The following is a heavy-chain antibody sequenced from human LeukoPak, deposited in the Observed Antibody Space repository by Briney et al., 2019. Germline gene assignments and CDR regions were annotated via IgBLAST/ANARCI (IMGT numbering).Heavy chain of an antibody. V-gene: IGHV3-30*18. CDR2: ISYDGSNK. CDR3: AKDFEAAGPDFDY. CDR1: GFTFSSYG. Sequence: PGRSLRLSCAASGFTFSSYGMHWVRQAPGKGLEWVAVISYDGSNKYYADSVKGRFTISRDNSKNTLYLQMNSLRAEDTAVYYCAKDFEAAGPDFDYWGQGTLVTVSS. D-gene: IGHD6-25*01. J-gene: IGHJ4*02.